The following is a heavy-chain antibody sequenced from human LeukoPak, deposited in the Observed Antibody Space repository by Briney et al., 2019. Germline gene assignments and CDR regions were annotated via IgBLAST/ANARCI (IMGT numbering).Heavy chain of an antibody. V-gene: IGHV4-39*01. J-gene: IGHJ4*02. CDR1: GGSNSSSSYY. D-gene: IGHD1-26*01. Sequence: SETLSLTCTVSGGSNSSSSYYWGWIRQPPGKGLEWIGSIYYSGSTYYNPSLKSRVTISVDTSKNQFSLKLSSVTAADTAVYYCARSGGSYRRGGFDYWGQGTLVTVSS. CDR2: IYYSGST. CDR3: ARSGGSYRRGGFDY.